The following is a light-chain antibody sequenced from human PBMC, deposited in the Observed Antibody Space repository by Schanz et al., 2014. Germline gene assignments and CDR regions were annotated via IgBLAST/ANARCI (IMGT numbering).Light chain of an antibody. CDR3: SSYTSSSTPHYV. Sequence: QSALTQPRSVSGSPGQSVTISCTGTSSDVGGYNYVSWYQQHPGKAPQLMIHDVTKRPSGVPDRFSGSKSGNTASLTISGLQAEDEADYYCSSYTSSSTPHYVFGTGTKVTVL. CDR2: DVT. J-gene: IGLJ1*01. V-gene: IGLV2-11*01. CDR1: SSDVGGYNY.